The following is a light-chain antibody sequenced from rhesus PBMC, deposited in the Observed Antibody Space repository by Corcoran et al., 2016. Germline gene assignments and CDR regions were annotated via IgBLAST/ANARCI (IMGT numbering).Light chain of an antibody. J-gene: IGKJ4*01. CDR1: ESVGSY. CDR2: SAY. V-gene: IGKV3-40*03. CDR3: QQYNDLLPLT. Sequence: EIVMTQSPATLSLSPGETATLSCRASESVGSYLAWYQQKPGQAPKLLVHSAYFRATGIPDRFSGRGSRTEFTLTISSLEPEDVGVYHCQQYNDLLPLTFGGGTKVELK.